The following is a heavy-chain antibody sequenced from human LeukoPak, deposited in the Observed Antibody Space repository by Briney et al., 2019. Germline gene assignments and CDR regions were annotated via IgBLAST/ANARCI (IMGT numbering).Heavy chain of an antibody. CDR2: IYYSGSA. J-gene: IGHJ1*01. CDR1: DGSISGYY. D-gene: IGHD3-9*01. CDR3: ARHAPGHFDFL. Sequence: PSETLSLTCTVSDGSISGYYYSWIRQPPGEGLEWIGYIYYSGSATYNPSLKSRVTISVDTPKNQVSLKLSFVTAADTAVCYCARHAPGHFDFLWGQGTLVTVSS. V-gene: IGHV4-59*08.